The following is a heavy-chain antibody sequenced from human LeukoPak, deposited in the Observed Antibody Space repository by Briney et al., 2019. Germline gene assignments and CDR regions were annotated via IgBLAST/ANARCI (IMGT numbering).Heavy chain of an antibody. J-gene: IGHJ6*02. CDR2: MNPNSGNT. V-gene: IGHV1-8*01. D-gene: IGHD4-23*01. CDR1: GYTFTSYD. Sequence: ASVKVSCKASGYTFTSYDINWVRQATGQGLEWMGWMNPNSGNTGYAQKFQGRVTMTRNTSISTAYMELSSLRSEDTAVYYCARSDYGGNPLGYYGMDVWGQGTTVTVSS. CDR3: ARSDYGGNPLGYYGMDV.